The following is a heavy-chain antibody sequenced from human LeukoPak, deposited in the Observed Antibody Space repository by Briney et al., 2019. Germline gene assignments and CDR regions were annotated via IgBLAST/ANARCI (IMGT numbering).Heavy chain of an antibody. CDR3: AKDSGSYFALRWYFDL. J-gene: IGHJ2*01. CDR2: IWYDGSNK. CDR1: GFTFSSYG. Sequence: GGSLRLSCAASGFTFSSYGMHWVRQAPGKGLEWVAVIWYDGSNKYYADSVKGRFTISRDKSKNTLYLQMNSLRAEDTAVYYCAKDSGSYFALRWYFDLWGRGTLVTVSS. D-gene: IGHD1-26*01. V-gene: IGHV3-33*03.